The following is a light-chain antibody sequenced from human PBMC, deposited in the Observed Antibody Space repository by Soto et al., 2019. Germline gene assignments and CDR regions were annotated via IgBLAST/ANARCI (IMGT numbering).Light chain of an antibody. Sequence: EIVMTQSPATLSVSPGERATLSCRASQSVSGNLAWYHQKPGQAPRLLISGASTRATDIPARFSGRGSGTEFTLTISSLQSEDFGVYYCHQYYDWPYTFGQGTKLEI. J-gene: IGKJ2*01. CDR3: HQYYDWPYT. CDR2: GAS. V-gene: IGKV3-15*01. CDR1: QSVSGN.